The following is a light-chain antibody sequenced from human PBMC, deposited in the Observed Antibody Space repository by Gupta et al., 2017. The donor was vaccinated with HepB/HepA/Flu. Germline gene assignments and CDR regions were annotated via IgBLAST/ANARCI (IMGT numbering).Light chain of an antibody. Sequence: DIQMTQSPSTLSASVGDRVPITCRASQTINKWLAWYQQKPGKATNFLIDQASSLQSGVPSRFSGSGSGTEFTLTISILQPDDFATYYCQQYNSYPYTFGQGTKLEIK. CDR2: QAS. CDR3: QQYNSYPYT. J-gene: IGKJ2*01. CDR1: QTINKW. V-gene: IGKV1-5*03.